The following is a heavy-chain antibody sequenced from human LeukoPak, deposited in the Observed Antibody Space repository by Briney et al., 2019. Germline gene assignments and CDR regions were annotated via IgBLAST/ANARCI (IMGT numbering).Heavy chain of an antibody. CDR2: ISSSGSTL. D-gene: IGHD3-3*02. J-gene: IGHJ6*03. CDR1: GFTFSDYY. V-gene: IGHV3-11*01. Sequence: GGSLRLSCAASGFTFSDYYMSWIRQAPGKGLEWVSYISSSGSTLYYADSVKGRFTISRDNAKNSLYLQMNSLRAEDTAVYYCARYPSFEYYYYMDVWGKGTTVTVSS. CDR3: ARYPSFEYYYYMDV.